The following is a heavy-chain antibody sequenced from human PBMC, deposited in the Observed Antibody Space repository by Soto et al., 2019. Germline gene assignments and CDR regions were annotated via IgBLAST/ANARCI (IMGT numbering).Heavy chain of an antibody. D-gene: IGHD3-10*01. V-gene: IGHV3-30*03. CDR2: ISYDPRNK. CDR3: ARQAGDARSQPVDV. CDR1: GFTFSTYG. Sequence: QVQLVESGGGVVQPGRSLRLSCAASGFTFSTYGMHWVRQAPGKGLEWMAIISYDPRNKYYADSVKGRFTISRDNSKNTLYLQMNSLRPEDTALYYCARQAGDARSQPVDVWGQGTTVTLSS. J-gene: IGHJ6*02.